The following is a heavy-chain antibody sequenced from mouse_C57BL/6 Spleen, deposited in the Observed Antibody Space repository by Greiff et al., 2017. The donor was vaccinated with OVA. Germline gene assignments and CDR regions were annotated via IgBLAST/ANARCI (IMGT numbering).Heavy chain of an antibody. Sequence: QVTLKESGPGILQPSQTLSLTCSFSGFSLSTFGMGVGWIRQPSGKGLEWLAHIWWDDDKYYNPALKSRLTISKDTSKNQVFLKIANVDTADTATYYCARVERNSNYVGNYFDYWGQGTTLTVSS. CDR3: ARVERNSNYVGNYFDY. V-gene: IGHV8-8*01. J-gene: IGHJ2*01. CDR1: GFSLSTFGMG. CDR2: IWWDDDK. D-gene: IGHD2-5*01.